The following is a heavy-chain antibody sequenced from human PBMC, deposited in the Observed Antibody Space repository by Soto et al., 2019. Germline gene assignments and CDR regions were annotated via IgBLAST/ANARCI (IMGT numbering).Heavy chain of an antibody. J-gene: IGHJ3*02. Sequence: PSDTLSLTCTVSGGSISSYYWSWIRQPPGKGLEWIGYIYYSGSTNYNPSLKSRVTISVDTSKNQFSLKLSSVTAADTAVYYCARGVDYGGNSAAFEIWGEGTMVTV. CDR2: IYYSGST. CDR1: GGSISSYY. V-gene: IGHV4-59*01. D-gene: IGHD4-17*01. CDR3: ARGVDYGGNSAAFEI.